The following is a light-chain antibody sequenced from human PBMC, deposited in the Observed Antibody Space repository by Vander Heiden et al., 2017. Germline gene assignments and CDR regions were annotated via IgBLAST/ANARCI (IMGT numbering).Light chain of an antibody. V-gene: IGKV2-30*02. J-gene: IGKJ5*01. CDR2: QVS. CDR3: VQGRHSPLT. Sequence: DYVVPQSPLPLPVTLGQPASISWRSSQSLVHTGRNTFLHWFQQRPGQSPKRLIYQVSNREPGVPDRFSGSGSGTDFTLNISRLEAEDVGIYYCVQGRHSPLTFGQGTRVEIK. CDR1: QSLVHTGRNTF.